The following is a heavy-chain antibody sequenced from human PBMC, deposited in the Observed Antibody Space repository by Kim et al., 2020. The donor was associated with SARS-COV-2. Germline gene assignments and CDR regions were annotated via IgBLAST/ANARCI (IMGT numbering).Heavy chain of an antibody. CDR2: ISDIGRTT. Sequence: GGSLRLSCAASGFTFSTYSMSWVRQGPGKGLEWVSSISDIGRTTYYADAVKGRFTISRYNSKNMLFLLMNSLRDGNTALYYCAKQRVRNIASDSSWDWFFDHWGRGNLVTVSP. D-gene: IGHD5-12*01. CDR3: AKQRVRNIASDSSWDWFFDH. V-gene: IGHV3-23*01. CDR1: GFTFSTYS. J-gene: IGHJ2*01.